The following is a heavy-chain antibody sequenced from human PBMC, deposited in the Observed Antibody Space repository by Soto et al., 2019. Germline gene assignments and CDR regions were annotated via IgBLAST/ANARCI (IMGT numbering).Heavy chain of an antibody. CDR2: IYYSGST. CDR1: GGSISSSGYY. V-gene: IGHV4-39*01. J-gene: IGHJ4*02. D-gene: IGHD4-17*01. CDR3: ARQFSVYGDYGRYFDF. Sequence: SETLSLTCTVSGGSISSSGYYWGWIRQPPGKGLEWIGTIYYSGSTYYNPSLKSRVTISVDTSKNQFSLKLSSVTAADRVVYYCARQFSVYGDYGRYFDFWGQGTLVTSPQ.